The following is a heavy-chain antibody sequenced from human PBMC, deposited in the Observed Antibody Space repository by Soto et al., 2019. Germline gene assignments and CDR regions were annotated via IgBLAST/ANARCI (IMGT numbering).Heavy chain of an antibody. V-gene: IGHV2-5*02. Sequence: QNTLKESGPTLVKPTQTLTLTCTFSGFSLSTSGVGVGWIRQPPGKALEWLALIYWDDDKRYSPSLNSRLTITKYTSKNQVVLTMTNMDPVDTATYYCAHSYYSSSWYGMDVWGQGTTVTVSS. J-gene: IGHJ6*02. CDR2: IYWDDDK. D-gene: IGHD6-13*01. CDR3: AHSYYSSSWYGMDV. CDR1: GFSLSTSGVG.